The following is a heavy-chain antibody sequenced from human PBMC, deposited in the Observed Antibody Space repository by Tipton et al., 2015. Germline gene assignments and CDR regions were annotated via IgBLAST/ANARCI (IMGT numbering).Heavy chain of an antibody. Sequence: TLSLTCIVSGGSVSSGSYYWSWIRQPPGKGLEWIGYIYSSATTSYSSALRSRVTISMDTSKKQFSLRLSSVTAVDTAMYYCARRIGYFDYWGQGTLVTVSS. V-gene: IGHV4-61*01. CDR1: GGSVSSGSYY. D-gene: IGHD3-3*01. CDR3: ARRIGYFDY. J-gene: IGHJ4*02. CDR2: IYSSATT.